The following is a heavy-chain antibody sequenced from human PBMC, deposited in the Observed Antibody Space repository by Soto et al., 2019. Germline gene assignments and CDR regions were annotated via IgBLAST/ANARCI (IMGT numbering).Heavy chain of an antibody. CDR1: GGTFSSYA. CDR2: IIPIFGTA. D-gene: IGHD2-15*01. CDR3: ARYCSGGRGYPPYYYYYGMDV. Sequence: QVQLVQSGAEVKKPGSSVKVSCKASGGTFSSYAISWVRQAPGQGLEWMGGIIPIFGTANYAQKFQGRVTITADESTSTAYMELSSLRSEDTAVYYCARYCSGGRGYPPYYYYYGMDVWGQGTTVTVSS. J-gene: IGHJ6*02. V-gene: IGHV1-69*01.